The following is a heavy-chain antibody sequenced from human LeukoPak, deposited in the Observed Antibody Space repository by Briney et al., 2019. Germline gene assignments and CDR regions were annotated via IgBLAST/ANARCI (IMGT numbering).Heavy chain of an antibody. J-gene: IGHJ4*02. Sequence: SETLSLTCTVSGGSISSSSYYWGWIRPPPGKGLEWIGSIYYSGSTYYKPSLKSRLTISVDTSKNQFSLKVSSVTAADTAVYYCARQGRRMGYDFWSGYRHFDYWGQGTLVTVSS. CDR1: GGSISSSSYY. V-gene: IGHV4-39*01. D-gene: IGHD3-3*01. CDR3: ARQGRRMGYDFWSGYRHFDY. CDR2: IYYSGST.